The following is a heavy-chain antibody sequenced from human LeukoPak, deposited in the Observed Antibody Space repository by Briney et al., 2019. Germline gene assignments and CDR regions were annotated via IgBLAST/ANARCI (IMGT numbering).Heavy chain of an antibody. J-gene: IGHJ4*02. CDR2: ISSDGSST. V-gene: IGHV3-74*01. Sequence: GGSLRLSCAASGFTFNRYWMHWVRQAPGKGLAWVSRISSDGSSTTHADSVKGRFTISRDNAKNSLYLQMNSLRAEDTAVYYCARFYYGSGTHSFDYWGQGTLVTVSS. D-gene: IGHD3-10*01. CDR1: GFTFNRYW. CDR3: ARFYYGSGTHSFDY.